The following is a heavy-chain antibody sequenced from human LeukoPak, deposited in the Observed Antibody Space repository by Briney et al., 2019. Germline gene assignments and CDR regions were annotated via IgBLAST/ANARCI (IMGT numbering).Heavy chain of an antibody. J-gene: IGHJ5*02. D-gene: IGHD1-1*01. CDR1: GGSISSYY. CDR3: ARAPTGTGGWNWFDP. V-gene: IGHV4-4*07. CDR2: IYTSGTT. Sequence: SETLSLTCTVSGGSISSYYWSWIRQPAGKGLELLGRIYTSGTTNYNPSLKSRVTMSVDTSKNQFSLKLSSVTAADTAVYYCARAPTGTGGWNWFDPWGQGTLVTVSS.